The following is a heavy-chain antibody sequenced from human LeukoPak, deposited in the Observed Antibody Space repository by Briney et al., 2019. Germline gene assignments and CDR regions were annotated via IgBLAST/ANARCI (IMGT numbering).Heavy chain of an antibody. V-gene: IGHV3-48*03. CDR1: GFTFSTYE. D-gene: IGHD6-13*01. CDR2: ISSSGSII. Sequence: GGPLRLSCAASGFTFSTYEMNWVRQAPGKGLEWVSYISSSGSIIHYADSVKGRFTIYRDNAKNSLYLQMNSLRAEDTAVYYCAKSVAAAGTFDYWGQGTLVTVSS. CDR3: AKSVAAAGTFDY. J-gene: IGHJ4*02.